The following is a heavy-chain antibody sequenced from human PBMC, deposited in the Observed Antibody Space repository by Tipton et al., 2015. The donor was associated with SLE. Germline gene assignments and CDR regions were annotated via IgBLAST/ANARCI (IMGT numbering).Heavy chain of an antibody. CDR1: GGSLSGGDYY. CDR2: IYHSGNT. J-gene: IGHJ4*02. D-gene: IGHD1-1*01. Sequence: TLSVTCTVSGGSLSGGDYYWGWIRQPPGKGLAWIGFIYHSGNTFYNPSLESRLTMSVDTSKNQFSLTLTSVTAADTAVYYCARGNSGFDYWGQGNLVTVSS. V-gene: IGHV4-30-4*01. CDR3: ARGNSGFDY.